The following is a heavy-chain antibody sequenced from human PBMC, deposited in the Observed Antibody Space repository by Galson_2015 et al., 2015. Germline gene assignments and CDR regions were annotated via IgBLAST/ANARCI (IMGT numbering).Heavy chain of an antibody. D-gene: IGHD2-15*01. Sequence: SLRLSCAASGFTFSTYGKHWGRQPAGKRVERAAVSWYDGSNKYYADSAKGRFTISRHNSKNTFYLQMNNLRAEHMAVYYGARSWAYCSGCMLSYFDLWGRGTLVTVSS. V-gene: IGHV3-33*01. CDR2: SWYDGSNK. CDR1: GFTFSTYG. J-gene: IGHJ2*01. CDR3: ARSWAYCSGCMLSYFDL.